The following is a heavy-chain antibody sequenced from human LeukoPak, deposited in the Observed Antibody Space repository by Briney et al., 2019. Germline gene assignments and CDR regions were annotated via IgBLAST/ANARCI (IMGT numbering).Heavy chain of an antibody. V-gene: IGHV3-30*03. J-gene: IGHJ6*03. D-gene: IGHD2-15*01. CDR3: ARRAWKLLPEYYYYYYMDV. Sequence: GGSLRLSCAASGFTFSSYGMHWVRQAPGKGLEWVAVISYDGSNKYYADSVKGRFTISRDNSKNTLYLQMNSLRAEDTAVYYCARRAWKLLPEYYYYYYMDVWGKGTTVTVSS. CDR1: GFTFSSYG. CDR2: ISYDGSNK.